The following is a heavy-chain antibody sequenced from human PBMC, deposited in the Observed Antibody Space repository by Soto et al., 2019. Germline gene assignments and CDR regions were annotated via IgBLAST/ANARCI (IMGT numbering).Heavy chain of an antibody. CDR2: INHSGST. D-gene: IGHD2-8*01. J-gene: IGHJ4*02. CDR3: ARDRPQDCTNGVCYPGGADY. CDR1: GGSFSGYY. Sequence: SETLSLTCAVYGGSFSGYYWSWIRQPPGKGLEWIGEINHSGSTNYNPSLKSRVTISVDTSKNQFSLKLSSVTAADTAVYYCARDRPQDCTNGVCYPGGADYWGQGTLVTVSS. V-gene: IGHV4-34*01.